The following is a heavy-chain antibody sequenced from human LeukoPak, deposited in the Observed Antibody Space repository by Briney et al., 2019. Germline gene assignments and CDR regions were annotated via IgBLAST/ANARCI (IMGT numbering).Heavy chain of an antibody. D-gene: IGHD6-19*01. CDR2: INSDGSST. V-gene: IGHV3-74*01. Sequence: GGSLRLSCAASGFTFSSYWMHWVRQAPGKGLVWVSRINSDGSSTSYADSVKGRFTISGDNAKNTLYLQMNSLRAEDTAVYYCARAEAGGDAFDIWGQGTMVTVSS. J-gene: IGHJ3*02. CDR1: GFTFSSYW. CDR3: ARAEAGGDAFDI.